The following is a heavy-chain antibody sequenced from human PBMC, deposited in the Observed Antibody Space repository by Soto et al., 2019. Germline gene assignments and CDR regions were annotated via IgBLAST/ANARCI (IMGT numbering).Heavy chain of an antibody. J-gene: IGHJ4*02. D-gene: IGHD3-9*01. CDR3: ARGLRYFDWLSPYYFVY. Sequence: SETLSVTCTVSCGSISSYYWSWIRQPPGKGLEWIGYIYYSGSTNYNPSLKSRVTISVDTSKNQFSLKLSSVTAADTAVYYCARGLRYFDWLSPYYFVYWGQGTLVTVSS. V-gene: IGHV4-59*08. CDR2: IYYSGST. CDR1: CGSISSYY.